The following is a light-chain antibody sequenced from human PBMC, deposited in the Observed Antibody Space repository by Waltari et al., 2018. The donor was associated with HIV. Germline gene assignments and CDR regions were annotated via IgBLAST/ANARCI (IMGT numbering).Light chain of an antibody. CDR3: SSYTSNNTWV. Sequence: QSALTQPASVSGSLGQSIPISCTGTRGDIGDYNYVPWYQQHPGEVPKVLIFSVSNRPSGVSSRFSGSKAGNTASLTLSGLQAEDEADYYCSSYTSNNTWVFGGGTKLTVL. CDR2: SVS. CDR1: RGDIGDYNY. J-gene: IGLJ3*02. V-gene: IGLV2-14*03.